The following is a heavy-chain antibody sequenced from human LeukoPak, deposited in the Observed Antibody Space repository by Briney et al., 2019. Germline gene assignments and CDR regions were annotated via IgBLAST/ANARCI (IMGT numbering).Heavy chain of an antibody. V-gene: IGHV4-39*01. J-gene: IGHJ5*02. Sequence: MASETLSLTCTVSGGSISSSSYYWGWIRQPPGKGLEWIGSIYYSGSTYYNPSLKSRVTISVDTSKNQFSLKLSSVTAADTAVYYCARSDYDFWSGPSLLNWFDPWGQGTLVTVSS. D-gene: IGHD3-3*01. CDR3: ARSDYDFWSGPSLLNWFDP. CDR2: IYYSGST. CDR1: GGSISSSSYY.